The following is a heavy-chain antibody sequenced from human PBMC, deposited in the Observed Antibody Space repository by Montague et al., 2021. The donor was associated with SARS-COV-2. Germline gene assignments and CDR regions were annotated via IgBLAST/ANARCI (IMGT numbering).Heavy chain of an antibody. CDR2: INQDETAK. Sequence: YLRLSCAASGFTSGDYQMTWVRQAPGKGLQWVANINQDETAKTYVDSVKGRFTISRDNAKNSLILQMNSLKDEDTAVYHCARSPRGSGTGWLDYWGQGTLVTVSS. V-gene: IGHV3-7*01. J-gene: IGHJ4*02. D-gene: IGHD3/OR15-3a*01. CDR1: GFTSGDYQ. CDR3: ARSPRGSGTGWLDY.